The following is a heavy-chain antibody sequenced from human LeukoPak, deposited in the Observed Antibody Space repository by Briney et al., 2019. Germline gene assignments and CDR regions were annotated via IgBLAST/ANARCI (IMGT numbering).Heavy chain of an antibody. CDR1: GFTFSGYA. Sequence: PGGSLRLSCAASGFTFSGYAMSWVRQAPGKGLEWVSSISESGGGTYYADSVKGRFTISRDNSKNTLYLQMNTLRAEDTAVYYCAKAGHSSGWYKNAFDIWGQGTVVTVSS. J-gene: IGHJ3*02. V-gene: IGHV3-23*01. D-gene: IGHD6-19*01. CDR3: AKAGHSSGWYKNAFDI. CDR2: ISESGGGT.